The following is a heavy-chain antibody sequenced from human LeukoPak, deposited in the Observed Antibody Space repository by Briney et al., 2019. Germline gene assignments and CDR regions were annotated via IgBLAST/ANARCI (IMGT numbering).Heavy chain of an antibody. CDR1: GFTFSRYAM. CDR3: TREGGAFSPFGF. V-gene: IGHV4-4*01. J-gene: IGHJ4*02. D-gene: IGHD1-26*01. CDR2: VHLSGAT. Sequence: GSLRLSCAASGFTFSRYAMTWVRQPPGKGLEWIGEVHLSGATNYNPSLESRVSMSIDTSKNQMSLKLTSVTAADTAIYFCTREGGAFSPFGFWGQGTLVTVSS.